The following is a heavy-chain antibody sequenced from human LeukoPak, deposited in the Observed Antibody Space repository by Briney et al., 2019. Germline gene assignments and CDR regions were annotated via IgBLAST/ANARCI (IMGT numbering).Heavy chain of an antibody. CDR2: IYPGDSDT. Sequence: GESLQISCKDSGSSFTSYWIGWVRQLPGKGLEWMGIIYPGDSDTRYSPSFQGQVTISADKSISTAYLQWSSLKASDTAMYYCARLSGYCSSTSCYGFDPWGQGTLVTVPS. V-gene: IGHV5-51*01. D-gene: IGHD2-2*01. CDR3: ARLSGYCSSTSCYGFDP. CDR1: GSSFTSYW. J-gene: IGHJ5*02.